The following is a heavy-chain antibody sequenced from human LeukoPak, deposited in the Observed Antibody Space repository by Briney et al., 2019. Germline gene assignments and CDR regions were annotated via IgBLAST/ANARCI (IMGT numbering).Heavy chain of an antibody. J-gene: IGHJ4*02. CDR1: GGSIRSSSYY. CDR2: IYHSGST. V-gene: IGHV4-39*07. Sequence: SETLSLTCTVSGGSIRSSSYYWGWIRQPPGKGLEWIGEIYHSGSTNYNPSLKSRVTISVDKSKNQFSLKLSSVTAADTAVYYCARGAWLAPFDYWGQGTLVTVSS. D-gene: IGHD6-19*01. CDR3: ARGAWLAPFDY.